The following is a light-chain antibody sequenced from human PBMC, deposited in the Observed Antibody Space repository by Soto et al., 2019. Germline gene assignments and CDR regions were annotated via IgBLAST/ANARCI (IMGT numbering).Light chain of an antibody. CDR1: QTVNSNF. V-gene: IGKV3-20*01. CDR2: GVS. CDR3: QQYGSSHRT. J-gene: IGKJ1*01. Sequence: EVVLTQSPGTLSLSPGERATLYCRSSQTVNSNFLAWYQQKPGQAPRLLIYGVSNRATGIPDRFSGSGSGTDFTLSISRLEPEDLAVYFCQQYGSSHRTFGQGTKVDIK.